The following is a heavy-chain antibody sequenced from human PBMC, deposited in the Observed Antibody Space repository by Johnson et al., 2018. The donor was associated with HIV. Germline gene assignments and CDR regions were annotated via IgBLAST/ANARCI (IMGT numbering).Heavy chain of an antibody. CDR2: VWSDGNNR. J-gene: IGHJ3*02. Sequence: VQLVESGGGVVQPGRSLRLSCAASGFTFSDYGIHWVRQAPGKGLEWVAVVWSDGNNRYYADSVKGRFTISRDNSKNTLYLQMNSLRAEDTAVYYCARRYCSSTSCYKGRAFDIWGQGTMVTVSS. D-gene: IGHD2-2*02. CDR3: ARRYCSSTSCYKGRAFDI. V-gene: IGHV3-33*01. CDR1: GFTFSDYG.